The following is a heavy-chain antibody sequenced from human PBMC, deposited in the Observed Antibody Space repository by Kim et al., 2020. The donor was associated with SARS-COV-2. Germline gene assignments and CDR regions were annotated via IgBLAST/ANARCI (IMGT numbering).Heavy chain of an antibody. D-gene: IGHD3-3*01. CDR1: GFTFSSYG. CDR3: ARDSPDQVLRFLEWLSPPPRMDV. J-gene: IGHJ6*02. V-gene: IGHV3-33*08. Sequence: GGSLRLSCAASGFTFSSYGMHWVRQAPGKGLEWVAVIWYDGSNKYYADSVKGRFTISRDNSKNTLYLQMNSLRAEDTAVYYCARDSPDQVLRFLEWLSPPPRMDVWGQGTTVTVSS. CDR2: IWYDGSNK.